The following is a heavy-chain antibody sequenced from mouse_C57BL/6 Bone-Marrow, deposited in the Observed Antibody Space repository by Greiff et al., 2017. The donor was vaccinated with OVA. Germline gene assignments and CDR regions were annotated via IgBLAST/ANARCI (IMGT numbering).Heavy chain of an antibody. CDR2: INYDGSST. J-gene: IGHJ1*03. Sequence: DVKLVESEGGLVQPGSSMKLSCTASGFTFSDYYMAWVRQVPEKGLEWVANINYDGSSTYYLDSLKSRFIISRDNAKNILYLQMSSLKSEDTATYYGARNHYYYGSSYWYFDVWGTGTTVTVSS. D-gene: IGHD1-1*01. CDR3: ARNHYYYGSSYWYFDV. CDR1: GFTFSDYY. V-gene: IGHV5-16*01.